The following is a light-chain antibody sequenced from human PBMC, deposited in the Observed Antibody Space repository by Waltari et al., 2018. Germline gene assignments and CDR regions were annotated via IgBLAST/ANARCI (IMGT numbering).Light chain of an antibody. J-gene: IGKJ1*01. CDR2: ASS. Sequence: DIQMTQSPSSLSASVGDSVTITCRASQKIDRYLNWYQQQSGKAPKLLIYASSSLQSGVPSRFGGSGSGTDFTLTISSPHPEDFATYYCQQSYSNPVTFGQGTKVDIK. CDR1: QKIDRY. CDR3: QQSYSNPVT. V-gene: IGKV1-39*01.